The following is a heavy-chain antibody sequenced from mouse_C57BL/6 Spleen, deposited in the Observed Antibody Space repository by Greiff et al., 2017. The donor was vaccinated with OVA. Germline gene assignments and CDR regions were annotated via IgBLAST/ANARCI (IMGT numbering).Heavy chain of an antibody. CDR1: GYAFSSYW. Sequence: QVQLKESGAELVKPGASVKISCKASGYAFSSYWMNWVKQRPGKGLEWIGQIYPGDGDTNYNGKLKGKATLTADKASSTAYMQLSSLTSEDSAVYFCARGNWDDYWGQGTTLTVSS. CDR2: IYPGDGDT. V-gene: IGHV1-80*01. CDR3: ARGNWDDY. J-gene: IGHJ2*01. D-gene: IGHD4-1*01.